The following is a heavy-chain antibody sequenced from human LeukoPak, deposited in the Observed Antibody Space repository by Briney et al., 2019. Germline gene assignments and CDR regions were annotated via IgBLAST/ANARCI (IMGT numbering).Heavy chain of an antibody. V-gene: IGHV3-30*02. CDR3: AKDLEAFCSTSCPLIDY. D-gene: IGHD2-2*01. CDR2: IRYDGSNK. Sequence: GGALRLSCAASGFTFSRYGMHWVGQAPGKGLEGVAFIRYDGSNKYYADSVKGRFTISRDNSKNTLYLQMNSLRAEDTAVYYCAKDLEAFCSTSCPLIDYWGQGPLVTVSS. J-gene: IGHJ4*02. CDR1: GFTFSRYG.